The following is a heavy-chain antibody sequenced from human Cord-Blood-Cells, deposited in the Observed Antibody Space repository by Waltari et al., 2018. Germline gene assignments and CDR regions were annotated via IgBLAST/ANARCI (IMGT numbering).Heavy chain of an antibody. Sequence: QVQLVQSGAEVKKPGSSVKVSCKASGGTFSSYAISWVRQAPGQGLEWMGRIIPILCIANYAKKVQRRVTITADKSTSTAYMELSSLRSEDTAVYYCARGDSYSSSSYYYYMDVWGKGTTVTVSS. CDR2: IIPILCIA. V-gene: IGHV1-69*09. CDR1: GGTFSSYA. J-gene: IGHJ6*03. D-gene: IGHD6-6*01. CDR3: ARGDSYSSSSYYYYMDV.